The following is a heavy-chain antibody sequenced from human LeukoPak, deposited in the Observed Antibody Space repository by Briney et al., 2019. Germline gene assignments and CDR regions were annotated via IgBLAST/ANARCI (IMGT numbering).Heavy chain of an antibody. Sequence: GRSLRLSCAASGFTFSSYGMHWVRQAPGKGLEWVAVISYDGSNKYYADSVKGRSTISRDNSKNTLYLQMNSLRAEDTAVYYCAKAVVAAIGYWGQGTLVTVSS. D-gene: IGHD2-15*01. CDR1: GFTFSSYG. CDR3: AKAVVAAIGY. V-gene: IGHV3-30*18. J-gene: IGHJ4*02. CDR2: ISYDGSNK.